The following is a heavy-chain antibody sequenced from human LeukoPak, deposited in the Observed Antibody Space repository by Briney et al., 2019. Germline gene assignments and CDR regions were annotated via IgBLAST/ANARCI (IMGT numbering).Heavy chain of an antibody. Sequence: GGSLRLSCVASGVTLSNYAMSWARQAPGKGLEWVSGISSSGSGGNTYYADSVKGRFTISRDSSRNTLFLHMNTLRAEDTAIYYCAKDHRGYFFGMDVWGQGTTVTVSS. CDR2: ISSSGSGGNT. V-gene: IGHV3-23*01. J-gene: IGHJ6*02. D-gene: IGHD2-15*01. CDR1: GVTLSNYA. CDR3: AKDHRGYFFGMDV.